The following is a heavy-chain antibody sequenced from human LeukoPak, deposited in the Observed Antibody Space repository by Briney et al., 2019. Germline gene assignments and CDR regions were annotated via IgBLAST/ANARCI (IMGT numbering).Heavy chain of an antibody. CDR1: GFTFGDYA. D-gene: IGHD6-13*01. V-gene: IGHV3-49*04. CDR3: TRDRAAAGPLDY. Sequence: GGSLRLSCTASGFTFGDYAMSWVRQAPGKGLEWVGFIRSKAYGGTTEYAASVKGRFTISRDDSKSIAYLQMNSLKTEDTAVYYCTRDRAAAGPLDYWGQGTLVTVSS. J-gene: IGHJ4*02. CDR2: IRSKAYGGTT.